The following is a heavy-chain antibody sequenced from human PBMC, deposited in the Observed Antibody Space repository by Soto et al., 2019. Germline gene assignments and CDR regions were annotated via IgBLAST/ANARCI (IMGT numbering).Heavy chain of an antibody. CDR2: ISAYNGNT. CDR1: GYTFTCYG. Sequence: ASVEVSCKASGYTFTCYGISWLRQAPGQGLEWMGWISAYNGNTNYAQKLQGRVTMTTDTSTSTAYMELRSLRSDDTAVYYCARGLRPNDAFDISGQGTMVTVSS. J-gene: IGHJ3*02. CDR3: ARGLRPNDAFDI. V-gene: IGHV1-18*01.